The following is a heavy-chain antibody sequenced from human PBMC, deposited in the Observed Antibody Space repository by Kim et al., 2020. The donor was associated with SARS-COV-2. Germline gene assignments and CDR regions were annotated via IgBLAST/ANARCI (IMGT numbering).Heavy chain of an antibody. CDR2: ISWNSGSI. V-gene: IGHV3-9*01. D-gene: IGHD1-1*01. J-gene: IGHJ4*02. CDR1: GFTFDDYA. Sequence: GGSLRLSCAASGFTFDDYAMHWVRQAPGKGLEWVSGISWNSGSIGYADSVKGRFTISRDNAKNSLYLQMNSLRAEDTALYYCAKDWGVGLEPLYYFDYWGQGTLVTVSS. CDR3: AKDWGVGLEPLYYFDY.